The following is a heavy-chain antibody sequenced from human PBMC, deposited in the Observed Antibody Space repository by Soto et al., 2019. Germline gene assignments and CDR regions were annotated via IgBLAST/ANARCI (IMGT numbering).Heavy chain of an antibody. V-gene: IGHV1-18*01. J-gene: IGHJ6*02. Sequence: QVQLVQSGGEVKKPGASVKVSCKTSGYSFTTYGISWVRQAPGQGLEWMGWISAYNGNTNYAQKLQGRVTMTTDTAPNTAYMELRSLRSDDTAVYYGAREGPAPYYYYGMDVWGQGSTVTVSS. CDR2: ISAYNGNT. CDR3: AREGPAPYYYYGMDV. CDR1: GYSFTTYG.